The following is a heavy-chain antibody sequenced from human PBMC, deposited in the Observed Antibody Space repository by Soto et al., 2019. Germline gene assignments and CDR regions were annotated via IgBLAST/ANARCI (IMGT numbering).Heavy chain of an antibody. D-gene: IGHD3-10*01. CDR3: ARGPPDVMVRGVWGDNWFDP. CDR1: GYTFTSYD. J-gene: IGHJ5*02. Sequence: QVQLVQSGAEVKKPGASVKVSCKASGYTFTSYDINWVRQATGQGLEWMGWMNPNSGNTGYAQKFQGRVTMTRNTSISTAYMELSSLRSEDTAVYYCARGPPDVMVRGVWGDNWFDPWGQGTLVTVSS. CDR2: MNPNSGNT. V-gene: IGHV1-8*01.